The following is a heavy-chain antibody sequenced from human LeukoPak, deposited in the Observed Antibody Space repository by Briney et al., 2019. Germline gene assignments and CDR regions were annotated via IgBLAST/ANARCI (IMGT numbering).Heavy chain of an antibody. J-gene: IGHJ4*02. V-gene: IGHV4-31*03. CDR2: IYCSGST. CDR3: ARGGIVATSPFDY. Sequence: SETLSLTCTVSGGSISSGGYYWSWIRQHPGKGLEWIGYIYCSGSTYYNPSLKSRVTISVDTSKNQFSLKLRSLMTANTAVDYCARGGIVATSPFDYWGQGTLVTVSS. CDR1: GGSISSGGYY. D-gene: IGHD5-12*01.